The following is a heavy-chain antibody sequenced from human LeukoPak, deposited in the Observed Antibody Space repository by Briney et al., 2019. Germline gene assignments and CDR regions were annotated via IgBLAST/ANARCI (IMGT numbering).Heavy chain of an antibody. V-gene: IGHV3-21*01. J-gene: IGHJ4*02. CDR3: ARGNYGGLDFDY. Sequence: GGSLRLSCAASGFTFSSYSMNWVRQAPGKGLEWVSSISSSSSYIYYADSVKGRFTISRDNAKNSLYLQMNSLRAEDTAVYYCARGNYGGLDFDYWGQGTLVTVSS. CDR1: GFTFSSYS. D-gene: IGHD4-23*01. CDR2: ISSSSSYI.